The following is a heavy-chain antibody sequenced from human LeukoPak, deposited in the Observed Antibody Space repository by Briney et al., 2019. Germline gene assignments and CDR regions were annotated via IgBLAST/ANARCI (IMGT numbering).Heavy chain of an antibody. Sequence: GASVKVSCKASGYTFTSYGISWVRQAPGQGLEWMGWISAYNGNTNYAQKLQGRVAMTTDTSTSTAYMELRSLRSDDTAVYYCARGDGYCGGDCYPFFDYWGQGTLVTVSS. V-gene: IGHV1-18*01. CDR3: ARGDGYCGGDCYPFFDY. CDR1: GYTFTSYG. CDR2: ISAYNGNT. D-gene: IGHD2-21*02. J-gene: IGHJ4*02.